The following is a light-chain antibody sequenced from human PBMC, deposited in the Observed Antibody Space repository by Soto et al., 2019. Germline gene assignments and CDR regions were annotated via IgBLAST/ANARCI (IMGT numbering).Light chain of an antibody. CDR3: QQYDNLPFT. CDR1: QDISNY. J-gene: IGKJ3*01. Sequence: DIQMTQSPSSLSASVGDRVTITCQASQDISNYLNWYQQKPGKAPKLLIYDASNLETGVPSRFSGGGSGTDFTFTISILQPEDIATYYCQQYDNLPFTFGPGTQVDIK. V-gene: IGKV1-33*01. CDR2: DAS.